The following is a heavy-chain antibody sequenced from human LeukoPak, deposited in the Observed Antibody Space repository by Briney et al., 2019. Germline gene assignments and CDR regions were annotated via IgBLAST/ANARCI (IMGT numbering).Heavy chain of an antibody. CDR1: GYTLTGLS. CDR2: FHREDGET. D-gene: IGHD3-3*01. CDR3: AICRFLGWFYTYDM. Sequence: ASVKVSCKVSGYTLTGLSIHWVRQAPGKGLEWTGGFHREDGETIYTQRLQGRVSMTEDTSTDTAYMELNSLRSEDTAVYYCAICRFLGWFYTYDMWGQGTMVTVSS. J-gene: IGHJ3*02. V-gene: IGHV1-24*01.